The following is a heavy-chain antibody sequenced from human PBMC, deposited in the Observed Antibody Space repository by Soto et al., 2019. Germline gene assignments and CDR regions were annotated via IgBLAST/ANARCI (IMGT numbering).Heavy chain of an antibody. CDR3: ARAAYKYYDFWSGPSHAFDI. V-gene: IGHV4-31*02. CDR2: IYYSGST. Sequence: LSLTCTVSGGSISSGGYYWSWIRQHPGKGLEWIGYIYYSGSTYYNPSLKSRVTISVDTSKNQFSLKLSSVTAADTAVYYCARAAYKYYDFWSGPSHAFDIWGQGTMVTVSS. CDR1: GGSISSGGYY. J-gene: IGHJ3*02. D-gene: IGHD3-3*01.